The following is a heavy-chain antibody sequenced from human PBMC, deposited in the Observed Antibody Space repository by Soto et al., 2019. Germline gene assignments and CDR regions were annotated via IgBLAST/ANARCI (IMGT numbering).Heavy chain of an antibody. D-gene: IGHD3-9*01. CDR1: GYTFSSYG. Sequence: ASVKVSCKTSGYTFSSYGISWVRQAPGQGLEWMGWISANNGDTNYAQKIKDRVTMTTDTSTGTVYMELRSLRSDDTAVYYCARDLFDLGLTGNDYWGQGALVTVSS. V-gene: IGHV1-18*01. J-gene: IGHJ4*02. CDR2: ISANNGDT. CDR3: ARDLFDLGLTGNDY.